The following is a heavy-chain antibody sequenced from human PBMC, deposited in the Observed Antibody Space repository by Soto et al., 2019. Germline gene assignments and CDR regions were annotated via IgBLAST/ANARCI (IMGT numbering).Heavy chain of an antibody. CDR3: AYSPQVTVTTYYFEL. D-gene: IGHD3-22*01. V-gene: IGHV2-5*02. CDR2: RYWGDVN. Sequence: ITLKESGPTLVKPTQTLTLTCSLSEFSLSTSGXXXXXXXXXXXXXXXWLALRYWGDVNRYRSSLESRLSVTRDTSKNEVVLTMTDMDPADTGTYFCAYSPQVTVTTYYFELWAQGTLVTVSA. CDR1: EFSLSTSGXX. J-gene: IGHJ4*02.